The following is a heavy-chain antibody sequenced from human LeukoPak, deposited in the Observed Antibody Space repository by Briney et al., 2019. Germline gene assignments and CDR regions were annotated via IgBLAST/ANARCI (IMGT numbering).Heavy chain of an antibody. V-gene: IGHV3-23*01. CDR2: IIDDGSST. CDR1: GFTFNRNV. D-gene: IGHD4-11*01. Sequence: GGSLRLSCAAAGFTFNRNVMSWVRQAPGKGLEWVSAIIDDGSSTYYADSVKGRFSISRDNSKNTVYLQMNSLRAEDTAIYYCVRSAFLTTEFYFDYWGHGTLVTVSS. J-gene: IGHJ4*01. CDR3: VRSAFLTTEFYFDY.